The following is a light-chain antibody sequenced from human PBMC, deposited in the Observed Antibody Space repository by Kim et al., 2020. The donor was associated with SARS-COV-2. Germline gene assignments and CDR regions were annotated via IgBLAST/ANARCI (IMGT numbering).Light chain of an antibody. CDR3: SSFTSSSTWV. CDR2: DVN. V-gene: IGLV2-14*03. J-gene: IGLJ3*02. Sequence: GQSITISCTGSSSDVGGYKYVSWYQQYPGKAPKIIIYDVNERPSGISNRFSGSKSGNTASLIISGLQAGDEADYYCSSFTSSSTWVFGGGTQLTVL. CDR1: SSDVGGYKY.